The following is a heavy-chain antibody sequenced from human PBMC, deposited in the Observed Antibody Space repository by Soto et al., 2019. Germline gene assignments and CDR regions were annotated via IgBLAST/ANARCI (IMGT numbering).Heavy chain of an antibody. CDR1: GGSFSGHS. J-gene: IGHJ5*01. D-gene: IGHD3-22*01. Sequence: QVQLQQWGAGLLKPSETLSLTCAVYGGSFSGHSWTWIRQSPGTGLEWMGDINHSGRVNYSPSLKSLVTISLDTSKNQFSLNLSAVTAADTAMYYCSTRAYDTNGYYRFDPLGQGSLVTVSS. CDR3: STRAYDTNGYYRFDP. CDR2: INHSGRV. V-gene: IGHV4-34*01.